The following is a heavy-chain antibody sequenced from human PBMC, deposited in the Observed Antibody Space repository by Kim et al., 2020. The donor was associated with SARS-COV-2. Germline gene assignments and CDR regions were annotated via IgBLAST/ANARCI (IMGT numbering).Heavy chain of an antibody. CDR1: GFTFSNYG. V-gene: IGHV3-23*01. Sequence: GGSLRLSCASSGFTFSNYGMNWVRQAPGKGPEWVSAISNSGSTFEADSVKGRFTISRDNSKNTLYLQMNSLRAEDTAVYYCAKRVGDTGSGYMDVWGQGTTVTVPS. J-gene: IGHJ6*02. CDR2: ISNSGST. CDR3: AKRVGDTGSGYMDV. D-gene: IGHD3-10*01.